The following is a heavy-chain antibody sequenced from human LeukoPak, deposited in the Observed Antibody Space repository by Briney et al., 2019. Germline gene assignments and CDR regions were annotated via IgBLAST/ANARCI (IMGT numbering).Heavy chain of an antibody. CDR1: GGSISSGDYY. V-gene: IGHV4-30-4*01. CDR3: VRGIPDYGDYYFDY. J-gene: IGHJ4*02. D-gene: IGHD4-17*01. CDR2: IYYSGST. Sequence: SQTLSLTCTVSGGSISSGDYYWSWIRQPPGTGLEWIGYIYYSGSTYYNPSLKSRVTISVDTSKNQFSLKLSSVTAADTAVYYCVRGIPDYGDYYFDYWGQGTLVTVSS.